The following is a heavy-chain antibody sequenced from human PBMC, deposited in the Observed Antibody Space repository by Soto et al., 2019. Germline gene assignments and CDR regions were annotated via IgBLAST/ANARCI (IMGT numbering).Heavy chain of an antibody. D-gene: IGHD2-2*01. J-gene: IGHJ5*02. CDR2: ISSNGGST. V-gene: IGHV3-64*01. Sequence: GGSLILSCAASGFNFSTSAMHWVRQAPGKGLEYVSAISSNGGSTYYANSVKGRFTISRDNFKNTLYLQMGSLRAEDMAVYYCARAPHCSTISCFNNWFDPWGQGTLVTVSS. CDR1: GFNFSTSA. CDR3: ARAPHCSTISCFNNWFDP.